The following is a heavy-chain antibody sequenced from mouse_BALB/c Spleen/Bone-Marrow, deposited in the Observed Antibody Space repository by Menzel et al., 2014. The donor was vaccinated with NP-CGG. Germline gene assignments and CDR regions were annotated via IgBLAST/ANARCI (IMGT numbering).Heavy chain of an antibody. J-gene: IGHJ1*01. D-gene: IGHD2-14*01. CDR3: ASYRCGWYYDG. CDR2: IDPAIFT. Sequence: EVQAVESGAELVKPGASVKLSCTASGFNIKDTYLHWVKQRPEQGLDWIGRIDPAIFTKYDPKFQGKATITADTSSNTAYLHLSSLSSDDTAVYYCASYRCGWYYDGGGAGTRVTVSS. V-gene: IGHV14-3*02. CDR1: GFNIKDTY.